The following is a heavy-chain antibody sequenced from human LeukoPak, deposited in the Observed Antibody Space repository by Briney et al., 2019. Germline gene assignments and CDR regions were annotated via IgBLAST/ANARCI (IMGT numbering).Heavy chain of an antibody. CDR2: INHSGST. J-gene: IGHJ4*02. V-gene: IGHV4-34*01. D-gene: IGHD6-13*01. CDR3: AMQYSSSWYPYYFDY. CDR1: GGSFSGYY. Sequence: SETLSLTCAVYGGSFSGYYWSWIRQPPGKGLEWIGEINHSGSTNYNPSLKSRVTISVDTSKNQFSLKLSSVTAADTAVYYCAMQYSSSWYPYYFDYWGQGTLVTVSS.